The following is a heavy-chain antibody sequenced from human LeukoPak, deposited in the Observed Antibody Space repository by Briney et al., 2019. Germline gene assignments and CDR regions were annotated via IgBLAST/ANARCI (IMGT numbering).Heavy chain of an antibody. CDR1: GFTFSSYW. Sequence: GGSLRLSCAASGFTFSSYWMSWVRQAPGKGLEWVAKIKHDGSEKYYVDSVKGRFTISGDNTKNSLYLQMNTLRAEDTAVYYCTRDDPYFFDYWGQGTPVTVSS. D-gene: IGHD3-10*01. J-gene: IGHJ4*02. CDR2: IKHDGSEK. V-gene: IGHV3-7*01. CDR3: TRDDPYFFDY.